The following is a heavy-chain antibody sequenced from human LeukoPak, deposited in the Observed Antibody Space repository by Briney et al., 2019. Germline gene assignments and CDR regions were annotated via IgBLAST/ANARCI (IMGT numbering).Heavy chain of an antibody. CDR1: GFTFSSYG. V-gene: IGHV3-33*01. Sequence: GRSLRLSCAASGFTFSSYGMHWVRQAPGKGLEWVAVIWYDGSNKYYADSVKGRFTISRDNSKNTLYLQMNSLRAEDTAVYYCARVVNPYYYYGMDVWGQGTPVTVSS. D-gene: IGHD3-22*01. CDR2: IWYDGSNK. CDR3: ARVVNPYYYYGMDV. J-gene: IGHJ6*02.